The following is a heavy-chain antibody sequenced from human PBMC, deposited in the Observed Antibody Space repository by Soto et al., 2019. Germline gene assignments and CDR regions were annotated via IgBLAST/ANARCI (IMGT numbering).Heavy chain of an antibody. CDR2: IHYSGSV. CDR3: ARIWGPYSGYDMTAY. J-gene: IGHJ4*02. CDR1: GDSVSSGGNY. D-gene: IGHD5-12*01. V-gene: IGHV4-61*08. Sequence: SETLSLTCTVSGDSVSSGGNYWSWIRQPPGEGLEWIAYIHYSGSVNYNPPLKSRVTISVDTSKNQFSLKLSSVTAADTAVYYCARIWGPYSGYDMTAYWGQGTLVTVSS.